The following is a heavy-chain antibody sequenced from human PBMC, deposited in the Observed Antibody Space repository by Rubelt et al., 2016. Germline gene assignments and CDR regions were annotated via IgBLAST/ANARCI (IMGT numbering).Heavy chain of an antibody. CDR3: ARAPGYCSGGSCYDY. Sequence: QVQLQESGPGLVKPSETLSLTCTVSGGSISNYYWTWIRQPPGKGLEWIGYISYSGSTNYNPSLNSRVTISVDTSKNQFSLKLSSVTAADTAIYYCARAPGYCSGGSCYDYWGQGTLVTVSS. V-gene: IGHV4-59*01. J-gene: IGHJ4*02. CDR2: ISYSGST. CDR1: GGSISNYY. D-gene: IGHD2-15*01.